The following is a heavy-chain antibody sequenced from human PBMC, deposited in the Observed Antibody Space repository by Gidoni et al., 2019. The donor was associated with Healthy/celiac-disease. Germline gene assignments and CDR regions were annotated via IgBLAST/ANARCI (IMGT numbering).Heavy chain of an antibody. V-gene: IGHV3-30-3*01. CDR3: ARDPIGYCSGGSCYSDAFDI. Sequence: QVQLVESGGGVVQPGRSLRLSCAASGFTFSSYALHWVRQAPGKGLGLVAVISYDGSNKYYADSVKGRFTISRDNSKNTLYLQMNSLRAEDTAVYYCARDPIGYCSGGSCYSDAFDIWGQGTMVTVSS. CDR1: GFTFSSYA. CDR2: ISYDGSNK. J-gene: IGHJ3*02. D-gene: IGHD2-15*01.